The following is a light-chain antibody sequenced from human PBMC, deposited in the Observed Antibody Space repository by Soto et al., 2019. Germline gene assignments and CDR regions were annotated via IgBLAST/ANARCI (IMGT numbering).Light chain of an antibody. CDR3: TQAQPIPRT. J-gene: IGKJ1*01. CDR1: QSLLHTSGDNY. Sequence: DIVMTQSPLSLSVTPGEPASISCRSSQSLLHTSGDNYLVWYLQRPGQSPQPLIDLGSKRAYGVPDRYSGRRSGTRFTRIISGVEADDVWVYYCTQAQPIPRTVGQGTQVVIK. V-gene: IGKV2-28*01. CDR2: LGS.